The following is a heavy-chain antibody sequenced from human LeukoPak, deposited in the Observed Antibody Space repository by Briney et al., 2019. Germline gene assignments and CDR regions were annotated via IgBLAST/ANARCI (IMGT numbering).Heavy chain of an antibody. Sequence: SETLSLTCSVSGGSISSYYWSWIRQPPGKGLEWIGYMYYSGSTNYNPSLKSRVTISVDTSKNQFSLKLRSATAADTAVYYCARAWYSSSWYSGMDVWGQGTTVTVSS. CDR1: GGSISSYY. CDR3: ARAWYSSSWYSGMDV. J-gene: IGHJ6*02. CDR2: MYYSGST. D-gene: IGHD6-13*01. V-gene: IGHV4-59*01.